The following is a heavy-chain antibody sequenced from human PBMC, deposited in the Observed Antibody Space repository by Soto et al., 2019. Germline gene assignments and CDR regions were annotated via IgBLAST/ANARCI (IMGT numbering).Heavy chain of an antibody. D-gene: IGHD3-22*01. V-gene: IGHV3-23*01. Sequence: GGSLRLSCAASGFTFSSYAMSWVRQAPGKGLEWVSVISPSGATTYSADSVKGRFTISRDNSKNTLYLQMNSLRAQDTAVYYCVYVASSTVVSNYFGSWGQGTRVTV. CDR3: VYVASSTVVSNYFGS. CDR1: GFTFSSYA. CDR2: ISPSGATT. J-gene: IGHJ4*02.